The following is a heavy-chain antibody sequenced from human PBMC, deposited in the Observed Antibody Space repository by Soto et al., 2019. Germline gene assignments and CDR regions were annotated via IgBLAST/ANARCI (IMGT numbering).Heavy chain of an antibody. D-gene: IGHD1-1*01. CDR2: IKSKRHGGTT. CDR3: VEGWNDF. CDR1: GFMFSSAW. J-gene: IGHJ4*02. Sequence: HLVESGGDLVKPGGSLRLSCAASGFMFSSAWMSWVRQAPGKGLEWVGRIKSKRHGGTTDYAPPVKGRFVISRDDSKNTLYLQMNSLKTDDTAVYYCVEGWNDFWGQGTLVAVSS. V-gene: IGHV3-15*01.